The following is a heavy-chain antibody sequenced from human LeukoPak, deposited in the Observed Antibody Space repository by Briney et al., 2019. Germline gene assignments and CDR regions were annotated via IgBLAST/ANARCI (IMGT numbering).Heavy chain of an antibody. J-gene: IGHJ3*02. CDR2: ISSSSSYI. D-gene: IGHD6-6*01. V-gene: IGHV3-21*01. Sequence: GGSLRLSCAASGFTFSSYEMNWVRQAPGKGLEWVSSISSSSSYIYYADSVKGRFIISRDNAKNLLYLEMNSLRAEDTAVYYCARVRSSSSDAFDIWGQGTMVTVSS. CDR1: GFTFSSYE. CDR3: ARVRSSSSDAFDI.